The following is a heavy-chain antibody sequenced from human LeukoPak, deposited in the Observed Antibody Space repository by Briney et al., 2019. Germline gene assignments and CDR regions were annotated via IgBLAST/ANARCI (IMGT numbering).Heavy chain of an antibody. CDR3: AIMHGYYDGTGYWVQ. V-gene: IGHV3-23*01. CDR2: ITTNGGRT. J-gene: IGHJ1*01. D-gene: IGHD3-22*01. Sequence: QPGGSLRLSCAASGFTVSSNYMSWVRQAPGKGLEWVSFITTNGGRTSYADSVEGRFTISRDNPRNTLYMQMNSLRDEDTAVYYCAIMHGYYDGTGYWVQWGQGTLVTVSS. CDR1: GFTVSSNY.